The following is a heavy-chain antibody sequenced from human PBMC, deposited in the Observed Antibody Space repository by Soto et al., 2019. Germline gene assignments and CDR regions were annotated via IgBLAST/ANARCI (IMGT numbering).Heavy chain of an antibody. D-gene: IGHD3-3*01. CDR3: ASLPVYTITNLNY. J-gene: IGHJ4*02. CDR1: GFTFSRYW. CDR2: INSDGSSI. Sequence: EVQLVESGGDLVQPGGFLRLSCATSGFTFSRYWMHWVRQVPGKGLVWVSRINSDGSSISYSDSVKGRFTISRDNAKNKLYLQMTSLRVEDTAVYYCASLPVYTITNLNYLGQATPFTVSS. V-gene: IGHV3-74*01.